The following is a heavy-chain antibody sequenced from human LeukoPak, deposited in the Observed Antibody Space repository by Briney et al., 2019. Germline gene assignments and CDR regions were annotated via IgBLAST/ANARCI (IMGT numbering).Heavy chain of an antibody. D-gene: IGHD6-19*01. CDR1: GGTFSSYA. CDR2: IIPIFGTA. V-gene: IGHV1-69*01. Sequence: GASVKVSCKASGGTFSSYAISWVRQAPGQGLEWMGGIIPIFGTANYAQKFQGRVTITADESTSTAYMELSRLRSEDTAVYYCAREDSSGWYWYFDLWGRGTLVTVSS. CDR3: AREDSSGWYWYFDL. J-gene: IGHJ2*01.